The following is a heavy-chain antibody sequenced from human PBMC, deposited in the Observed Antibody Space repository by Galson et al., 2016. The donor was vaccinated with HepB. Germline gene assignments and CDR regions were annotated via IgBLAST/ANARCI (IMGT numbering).Heavy chain of an antibody. CDR3: TRYYDILTGYYASDY. CDR2: IHSDGSTT. D-gene: IGHD3-9*01. J-gene: IGHJ4*02. Sequence: LRLSCAASGFTFSSYWMQWVRHAPGKGLVWVSRIHSDGSTTSYADSVKGRFTISRDNAKNTLYLQMNSLRAEDTAVYYCTRYYDILTGYYASDYWGQGTLVTVSS. V-gene: IGHV3-74*01. CDR1: GFTFSSYW.